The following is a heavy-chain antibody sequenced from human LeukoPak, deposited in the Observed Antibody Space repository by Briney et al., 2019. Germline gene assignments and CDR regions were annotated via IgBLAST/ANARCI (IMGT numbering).Heavy chain of an antibody. CDR3: AKEIAVAGRPLLDS. J-gene: IGHJ4*02. D-gene: IGHD6-19*01. CDR2: ISARDGST. V-gene: IGHV3-23*01. Sequence: PGGSLRLSCAASGFTFSSYAMSWVRQAPGKGPEWVSGISARDGSTWYGDSGKGRFAISRDISKNTLYLQMNSPRADDTAVYYCAKEIAVAGRPLLDSWGQGTLVTVSS. CDR1: GFTFSSYA.